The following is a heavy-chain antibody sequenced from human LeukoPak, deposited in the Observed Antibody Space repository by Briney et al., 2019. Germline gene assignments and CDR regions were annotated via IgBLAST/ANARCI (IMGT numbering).Heavy chain of an antibody. V-gene: IGHV3-15*01. Sequence: GGSLRLSCAASGFTFANAWMTWVRQAPGKGLEWVGRIKSKTDGGTTDYAAPVKGRFTISRDDSKNTLYLQMNSLKTEDTAVYYCTTGYCSRTSCYYFDYWGQGTLVTVSS. CDR1: GFTFANAW. CDR3: TTGYCSRTSCYYFDY. CDR2: IKSKTDGGTT. J-gene: IGHJ4*02. D-gene: IGHD2-2*01.